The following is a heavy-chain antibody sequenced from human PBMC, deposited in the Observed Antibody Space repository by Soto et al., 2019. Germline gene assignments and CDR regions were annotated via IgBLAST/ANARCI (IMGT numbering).Heavy chain of an antibody. Sequence: EASVKVSCKASGGTFSSYAISWVRQAPGQGLEWMGGIIPIFGTANYAQKFQGRVTITADESTSTAYMELSSLRSEDTAVYYCARCGSGSYYTYYYYGMDVWGQGTTVTVSS. CDR2: IIPIFGTA. D-gene: IGHD3-10*01. J-gene: IGHJ6*02. CDR1: GGTFSSYA. CDR3: ARCGSGSYYTYYYYGMDV. V-gene: IGHV1-69*13.